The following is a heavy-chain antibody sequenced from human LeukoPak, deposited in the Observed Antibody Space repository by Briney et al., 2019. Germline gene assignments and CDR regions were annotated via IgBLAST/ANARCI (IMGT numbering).Heavy chain of an antibody. J-gene: IGHJ4*02. D-gene: IGHD3-3*01. V-gene: IGHV5-51*01. Sequence: GESLKISCKGSGYSFTSYWIGWVRQMPGKGLEWMGIIYPGDSDTRYSPSFQGQVTISADKSISTAYLQWSSLKASDTAIYYCARHDFWSGSSYHFDYWGQGTLVTVSS. CDR2: IYPGDSDT. CDR1: GYSFTSYW. CDR3: ARHDFWSGSSYHFDY.